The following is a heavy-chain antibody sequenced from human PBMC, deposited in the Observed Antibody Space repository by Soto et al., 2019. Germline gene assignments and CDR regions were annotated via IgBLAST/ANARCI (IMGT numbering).Heavy chain of an antibody. V-gene: IGHV1-69*01. CDR3: ARGGEMATIHNWFDP. D-gene: IGHD5-12*01. Sequence: QVQLVQSGAEVTKPGSSVKVSCKASGGPFSSYAISWVRQAPGQGLEWMGGIIPIFGTANYAQKFQGRVTITADESTSTAYMELSSLRSEDTAVYYCARGGEMATIHNWFDPWGQGTLVTVSS. J-gene: IGHJ5*02. CDR1: GGPFSSYA. CDR2: IIPIFGTA.